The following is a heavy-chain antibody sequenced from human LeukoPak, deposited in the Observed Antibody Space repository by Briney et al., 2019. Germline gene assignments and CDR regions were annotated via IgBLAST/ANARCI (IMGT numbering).Heavy chain of an antibody. CDR2: IDPSDSYT. V-gene: IGHV5-10-1*01. Sequence: GESLRISCKGSGYSFTSYWISWVRQMPGKGLEWMGRIDPSDSYTNYSPSFQGHVTISADKSISTAYLQWSSLKASDTAMYYCARLIVATIEDYYYGMDVWGKGTTVTVSS. CDR1: GYSFTSYW. D-gene: IGHD5-12*01. CDR3: ARLIVATIEDYYYGMDV. J-gene: IGHJ6*04.